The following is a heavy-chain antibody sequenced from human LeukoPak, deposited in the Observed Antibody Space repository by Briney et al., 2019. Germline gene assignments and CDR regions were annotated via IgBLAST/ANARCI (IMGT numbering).Heavy chain of an antibody. D-gene: IGHD5-18*01. CDR1: GYSFTSYW. J-gene: IGHJ4*02. CDR2: IYPGDSDT. Sequence: GESLKISCKGSGYSFTSYWIGWVRQVPGKGLEWMGIIYPGDSDTAYSPSFQGQVTVSADKSITTAYLQWSSLKASDTAMYYCARRGRYSYGSYFDYWGQGTLVTVSS. V-gene: IGHV5-51*01. CDR3: ARRGRYSYGSYFDY.